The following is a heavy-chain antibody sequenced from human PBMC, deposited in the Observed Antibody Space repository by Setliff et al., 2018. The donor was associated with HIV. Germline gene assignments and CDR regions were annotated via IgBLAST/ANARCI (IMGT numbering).Heavy chain of an antibody. CDR3: AKDIGVWDYGGNFLLREYFQH. Sequence: GASVKVSCKASGYTFTTYAIHWVRQAPGQRLEWMGWINTGNGNTKYSQEFQGRVTITRDTSASTAYMELSRLRSDDTAVYYCAKDIGVWDYGGNFLLREYFQHWGQGTLVTVSS. CDR1: GYTFTTYA. J-gene: IGHJ1*01. D-gene: IGHD4-17*01. CDR2: INTGNGNT. V-gene: IGHV1-3*04.